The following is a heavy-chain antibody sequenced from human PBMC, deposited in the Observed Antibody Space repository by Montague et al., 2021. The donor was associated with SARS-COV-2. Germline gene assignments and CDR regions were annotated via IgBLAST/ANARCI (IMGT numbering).Heavy chain of an antibody. CDR1: GFTFNSYS. CDR3: AKGSYSDYVLDY. CDR2: SYSGDRGT. V-gene: IGHV3-23*03. Sequence: SLRLSCAASGFTFNSYSMSWVRQSPGKGLEWVSVSYSGDRGTYYADAVKSRFTISRDNSKNTLYLQMHILRAEDTAKYYCAKGSYSDYVLDYWGQGTQVTVSS. J-gene: IGHJ4*02. D-gene: IGHD3-16*01.